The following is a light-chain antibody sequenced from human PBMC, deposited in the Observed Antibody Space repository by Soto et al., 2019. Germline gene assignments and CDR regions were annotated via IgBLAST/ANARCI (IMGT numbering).Light chain of an antibody. CDR3: HQYSRSPPT. V-gene: IGKV3-20*01. Sequence: EIVLTQSPGTLSLSPGERATLSCRARQSVNSNYLAWYQQRPGQAPRLLIYGVSSRATGIPDRFSGSGSGTDFTLTNTRLEPEAFAVYYCHQYSRSPPTFGQGTKVEIK. CDR1: QSVNSNY. CDR2: GVS. J-gene: IGKJ1*01.